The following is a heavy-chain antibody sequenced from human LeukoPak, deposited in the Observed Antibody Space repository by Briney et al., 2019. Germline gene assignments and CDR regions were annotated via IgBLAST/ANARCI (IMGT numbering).Heavy chain of an antibody. Sequence: SETLSLTCTVSGGSISSYYWSWIRQPPGKGLEWVGYIYYSGSTNYNPSLKSRVTISVDASKNQFSLKLSSVTAADTAVYYCARVGDGQLWLNRFDPWGQGTLVTVSS. J-gene: IGHJ5*02. CDR1: GGSISSYY. CDR2: IYYSGST. D-gene: IGHD5-18*01. V-gene: IGHV4-59*01. CDR3: ARVGDGQLWLNRFDP.